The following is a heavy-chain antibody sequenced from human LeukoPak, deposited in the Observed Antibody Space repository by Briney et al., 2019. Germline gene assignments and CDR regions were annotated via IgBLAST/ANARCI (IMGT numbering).Heavy chain of an antibody. V-gene: IGHV3-33*06. CDR2: LCYHGTNQ. J-gene: IGHJ4*02. CDR3: EKDLGY. Sequence: GGALRLSCAASGFPFSSYGVQWVRQAPGEGLEWVQVLCYHGTNQYYADPVKGRFTISRDNSKNTLYLQMSSLRAEETAVYYCEKDLGYWGEGTLVSVSS. CDR1: GFPFSSYG.